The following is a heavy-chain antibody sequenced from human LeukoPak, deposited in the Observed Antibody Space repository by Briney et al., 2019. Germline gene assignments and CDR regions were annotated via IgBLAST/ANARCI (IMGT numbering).Heavy chain of an antibody. J-gene: IGHJ4*02. D-gene: IGHD2-2*02. V-gene: IGHV1-2*06. CDR3: ARDLSQLLYDY. CDR1: GYTFTSYG. CDR2: INPNSGGT. Sequence: ASVKVSCKASGYTFTSYGISWVRQAPGQGLEWMGRINPNSGGTNYAQKFQGRVTMTRDTSISTAYMELSRLRSDDTAVYYCARDLSQLLYDYWGQGTLVTVSS.